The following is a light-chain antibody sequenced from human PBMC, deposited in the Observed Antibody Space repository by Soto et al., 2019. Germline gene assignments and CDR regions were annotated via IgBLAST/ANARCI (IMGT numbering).Light chain of an antibody. J-gene: IGLJ2*01. CDR2: EVT. V-gene: IGLV2-8*01. CDR1: RSDVGDYNY. CDR3: SSYAGSDNFEV. Sequence: QSALTQPPSASGSPGQSVTISCTGTRSDVGDYNYVSWYQQHPGKAPKLLIYEVTKRPSGVPDRFSGSKSANTASLTVSGLQAEDEADYYCSSYAGSDNFEVFGGGTKRTVL.